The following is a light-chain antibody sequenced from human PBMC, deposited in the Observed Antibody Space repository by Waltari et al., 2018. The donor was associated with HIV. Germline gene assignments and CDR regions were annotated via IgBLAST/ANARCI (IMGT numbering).Light chain of an antibody. CDR1: NIGRMR. CDR2: DDT. Sequence: YVLTQPPPVSVAPGQTARITRGGDNIGRMRVHWYHQMPAQAPLLVVYDDTGRPSRVPERLSGSNSGNTATLTISSVEVGDEADYYCQGWDSRGAHVVFGGGTKLTVL. V-gene: IGLV3-21*02. CDR3: QGWDSRGAHVV. J-gene: IGLJ2*01.